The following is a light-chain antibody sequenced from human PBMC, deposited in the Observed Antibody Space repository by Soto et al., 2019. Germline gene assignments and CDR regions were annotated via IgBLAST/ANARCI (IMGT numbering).Light chain of an antibody. CDR1: QSISYW. J-gene: IGKJ1*01. Sequence: DIQITQSPSSLSSSVLERFTITCRASQSISYWLAWYQQKPGKAPNLLIYDASNLESGVPSRFSGSGFGTEFTLTISSLQPDDFATYYCQQYNSYSWTFGQGTKVDI. CDR2: DAS. CDR3: QQYNSYSWT. V-gene: IGKV1-5*01.